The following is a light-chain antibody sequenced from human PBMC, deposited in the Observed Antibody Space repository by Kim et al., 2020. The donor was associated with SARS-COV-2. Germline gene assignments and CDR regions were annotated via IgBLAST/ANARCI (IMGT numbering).Light chain of an antibody. CDR1: DSNIANTF. V-gene: IGLV1-47*02. J-gene: IGLJ2*01. CDR2: GNT. CDR3: AAWDDSLSARL. Sequence: QIVTISCSGGDSNIANTFVYWYQQPPGAAPRLLIYGNTQRPSGVPDRFSGSKSGTSASLAISGLRPEDEADYYCAAWDDSLSARLFGGGTQLTVL.